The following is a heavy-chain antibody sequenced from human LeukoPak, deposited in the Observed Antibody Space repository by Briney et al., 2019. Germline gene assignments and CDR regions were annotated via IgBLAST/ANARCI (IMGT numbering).Heavy chain of an antibody. CDR2: INWNGGST. J-gene: IGHJ4*02. CDR1: GFTFDDYG. Sequence: GESLRLSCAASGFTFDDYGMSWVRQAPGKGLEWVSGINWNGGSTGYADSVKGRFTISRDNAKNSLYLQMNSLRAQDTVVYYCALLTRSNPPYDYWGQGTLVTVSS. CDR3: ALLTRSNPPYDY. D-gene: IGHD3-16*02. V-gene: IGHV3-20*04.